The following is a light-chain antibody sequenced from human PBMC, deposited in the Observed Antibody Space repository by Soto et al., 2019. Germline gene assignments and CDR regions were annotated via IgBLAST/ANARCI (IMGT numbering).Light chain of an antibody. V-gene: IGKV2-28*01. CDR1: QSLLHSNAYNY. Sequence: DIAMTRSPLSLPVTPGEPASISCRSSQSLLHSNAYNYLDWYLQKPGQAPQLLIYFGSNRASGVPDRFSGSGSGTDFTLRISRVEAEDVGVYYCMQTLQTPYTFGQGTKLEIK. CDR2: FGS. J-gene: IGKJ2*01. CDR3: MQTLQTPYT.